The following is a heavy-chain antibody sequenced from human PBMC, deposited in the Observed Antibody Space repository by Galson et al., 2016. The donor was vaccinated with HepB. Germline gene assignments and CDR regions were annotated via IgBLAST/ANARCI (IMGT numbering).Heavy chain of an antibody. Sequence: SLRLSCAASGFTSKAYWMTWVRQTPAKGLEWLANIKEDGTDTHYLDSVRGRFTISRDNAKNSLYLQMNRLRAEDTAVYFCATTFWTGPWWGQGTLVTVSS. D-gene: IGHD3/OR15-3a*01. CDR1: GFTSKAYW. V-gene: IGHV3-7*01. CDR2: IKEDGTDT. J-gene: IGHJ4*02. CDR3: ATTFWTGPW.